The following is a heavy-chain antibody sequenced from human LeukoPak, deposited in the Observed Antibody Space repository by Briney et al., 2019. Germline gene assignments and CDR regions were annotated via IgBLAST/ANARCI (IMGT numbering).Heavy chain of an antibody. CDR3: ARVGEYGGSSGWLDY. CDR2: IKKDGSAT. J-gene: IGHJ4*02. CDR1: GFTFSSYW. Sequence: PGGSLRLSCAASGFTFSSYWMSWVRQAPGKGLEWVANIKKDGSATFYVDSVKGRFTISRDNAKNSMYLQMSSLRADDTAVYYCARVGEYGGSSGWLDYWGQGTLVTVSS. V-gene: IGHV3-7*01. D-gene: IGHD6-19*01.